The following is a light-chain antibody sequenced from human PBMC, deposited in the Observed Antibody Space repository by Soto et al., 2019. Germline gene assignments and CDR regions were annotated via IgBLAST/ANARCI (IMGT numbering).Light chain of an antibody. CDR2: EVS. V-gene: IGLV2-14*01. J-gene: IGLJ3*02. Sequence: QSALTQPASVSGSPGQPITISCTGTSSDVGAYKYVSWYQQHPGRAPKLLIYEVSYRPSGVSNRFSGSKSGNTAYLTISGLQAEDEADYYCSSFTTITTGVFGGGTKVTVL. CDR1: SSDVGAYKY. CDR3: SSFTTITTGV.